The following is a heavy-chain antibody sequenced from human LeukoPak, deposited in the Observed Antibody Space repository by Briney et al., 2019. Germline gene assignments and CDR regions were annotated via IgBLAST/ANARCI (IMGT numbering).Heavy chain of an antibody. CDR2: INRDGSSA. V-gene: IGHV3-74*01. CDR1: GFTLSNYW. CDR3: ARADGDYRNFDF. D-gene: IGHD4-17*01. J-gene: IGHJ4*02. Sequence: GGSLRLSCAASGFTLSNYWMYWVRQAPGKGLVWVSHINRDGSSATYADSVKGRFTISRDNAKNTVYLQMNSLRAEDTAVYYYARADGDYRNFDFWGQGTLVTVSS.